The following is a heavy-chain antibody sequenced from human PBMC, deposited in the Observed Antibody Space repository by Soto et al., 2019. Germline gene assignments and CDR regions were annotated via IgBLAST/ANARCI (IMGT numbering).Heavy chain of an antibody. CDR1: GFTFSSYS. Sequence: GGSLRLSCAASGFTFSSYSMSWVRQAPGKGLEWVSAISGSGVSTYYADSVKGRFTISRDNSKNTLYLQMNSLRAEDTAVYYCAKVRITWEILRWYFDYCGRRTLVTVCS. J-gene: IGHJ4*02. CDR3: AKVRITWEILRWYFDY. D-gene: IGHD1-26*01. V-gene: IGHV3-23*01. CDR2: ISGSGVST.